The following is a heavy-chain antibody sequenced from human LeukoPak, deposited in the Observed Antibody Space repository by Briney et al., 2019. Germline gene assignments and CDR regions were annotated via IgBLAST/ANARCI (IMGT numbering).Heavy chain of an antibody. CDR3: ARGSKQLVRQHFDY. J-gene: IGHJ4*02. D-gene: IGHD6-6*01. Sequence: SETLSLTCTVSGYSISSGYYWGWIRQPPGKGLEWIGTLYRSGNAYYTSSVRGRATISEDASKNQFSLKLSSVTAADTAVYYCARGSKQLVRQHFDYWGQGTLVTVSS. CDR1: GYSISSGYY. CDR2: LYRSGNA. V-gene: IGHV4-38-2*02.